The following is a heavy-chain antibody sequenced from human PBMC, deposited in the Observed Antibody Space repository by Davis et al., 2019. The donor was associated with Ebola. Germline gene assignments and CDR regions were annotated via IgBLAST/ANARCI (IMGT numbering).Heavy chain of an antibody. CDR3: AKIGGSYGEFDY. CDR1: GLTFSSYG. J-gene: IGHJ4*02. CDR2: ISYDGSNK. V-gene: IGHV3-30*18. Sequence: GESLKISCAASGLTFSSYGMHWVRQAPGKGLEWVAVISYDGSNKYYADSVKGRFTISRDNSKNTLYLQMNSLRAEDTAVYYCAKIGGSYGEFDYWGQGTLVTVSS. D-gene: IGHD4-17*01.